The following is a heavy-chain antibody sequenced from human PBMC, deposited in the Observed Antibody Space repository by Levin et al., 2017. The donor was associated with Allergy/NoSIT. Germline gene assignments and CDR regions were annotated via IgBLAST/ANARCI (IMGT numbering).Heavy chain of an antibody. V-gene: IGHV4-30-2*01. CDR3: ARERVDVGSAGYYYVLDY. J-gene: IGHJ4*02. CDR2: IDHNGDT. CDR1: GGSMNSGGHS. D-gene: IGHD3-22*01. Sequence: SETLSLTCAVSGGSMNSGGHSWSWIRQPPGKGLEWIGFIDHNGDTHYNPSLKSRVTISIERTKNQLSLKLISVTAAATDAYYCARERVDVGSAGYYYVLDYWGQGTLATVSS.